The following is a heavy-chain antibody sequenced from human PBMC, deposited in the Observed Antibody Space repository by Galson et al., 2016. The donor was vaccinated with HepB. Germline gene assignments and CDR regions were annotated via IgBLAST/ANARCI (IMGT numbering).Heavy chain of an antibody. J-gene: IGHJ1*01. CDR3: ARGIDNSGSYAGYFDH. V-gene: IGHV3-53*01. D-gene: IGHD3-10*01. CDR2: IYSGGST. Sequence: SLRLSCAASEFPVSTKYMTWVRQAPGMGLEWVSVIYSGGSTYHADSVKGRFTISRDNSKNMVYLQMNSLRAEDTAVYYCARGIDNSGSYAGYFDHWGQGVLVTVSS. CDR1: EFPVSTKY.